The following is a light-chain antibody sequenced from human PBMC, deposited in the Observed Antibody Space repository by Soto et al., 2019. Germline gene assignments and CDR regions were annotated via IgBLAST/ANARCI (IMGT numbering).Light chain of an antibody. V-gene: IGKV3-20*01. CDR1: QSVSSSY. J-gene: IGKJ1*01. CDR2: GAS. CDR3: QQYGDSPWT. Sequence: ALTQFPGTLSSSPGERATLSCRASQSVSSSYLAWYQQKPGQAPRLLIYGASSGATGIPDRFSGSGSGTDFTLTINRLEPEDFAVYFCQQYGDSPWTFGQGTKVEI.